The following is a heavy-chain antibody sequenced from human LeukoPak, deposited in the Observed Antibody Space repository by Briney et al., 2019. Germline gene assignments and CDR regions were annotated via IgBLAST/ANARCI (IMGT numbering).Heavy chain of an antibody. CDR3: ARDHPRSGVNDY. CDR1: GFTVSSNS. Sequence: GGSVRLSCAASGFTVSSNSMNWVRQAPGKGLEWVSVIYSGGSTYYADSVKGRFTISRDNSKNTLYLQMNSLRADDTAVYYCARDHPRSGVNDYSGHRAPFSLSS. CDR2: IYSGGST. D-gene: IGHD6-19*01. J-gene: IGHJ4*01. V-gene: IGHV3-53*01.